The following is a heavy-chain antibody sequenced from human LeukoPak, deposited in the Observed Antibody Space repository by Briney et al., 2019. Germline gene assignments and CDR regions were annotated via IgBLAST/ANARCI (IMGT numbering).Heavy chain of an antibody. V-gene: IGHV4-59*01. Sequence: SETLSLTCTGSGVSISSYYWSWLRQPPGKGLEWIGYIYYSGSTNYSPSLKSRVTISVDTSKNQFSLKLSSVTAADTAVYYCARGVYFDYWGQGTLVTVSS. CDR1: GVSISSYY. J-gene: IGHJ4*02. CDR3: ARGVYFDY. CDR2: IYYSGST.